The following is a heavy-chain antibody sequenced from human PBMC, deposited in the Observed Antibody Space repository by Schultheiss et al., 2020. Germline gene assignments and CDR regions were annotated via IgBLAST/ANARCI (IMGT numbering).Heavy chain of an antibody. Sequence: GGSLRLSCAASGFTFSSYAMSWVRQAPGKGLEWVSAISGSGGSTYYADSVKGRFTISRDNSKNTLYLQMNSLRAEDTAVYYFAASGYSYGSFYYFDYWGQGTLVTVYS. CDR3: AASGYSYGSFYYFDY. V-gene: IGHV3-23*01. J-gene: IGHJ4*02. D-gene: IGHD5-18*01. CDR2: ISGSGGST. CDR1: GFTFSSYA.